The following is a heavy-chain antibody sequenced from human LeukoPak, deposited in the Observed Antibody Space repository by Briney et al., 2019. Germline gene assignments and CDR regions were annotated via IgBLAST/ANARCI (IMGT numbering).Heavy chain of an antibody. V-gene: IGHV4-4*02. D-gene: IGHD3-3*01. CDR3: ARGLEYYDFWSGYFFDY. CDR1: GGSISSSNW. CDR2: IYHSGST. J-gene: IGHJ4*02. Sequence: SETLSLTCAVSGGSISSSNWWSWVRQPPGKGLEWIGEIYHSGSTNYNPSLKSRVTISVDTSKNQFSLKLSSVTAADTAVYYCARGLEYYDFWSGYFFDYWGQGTLVTVSS.